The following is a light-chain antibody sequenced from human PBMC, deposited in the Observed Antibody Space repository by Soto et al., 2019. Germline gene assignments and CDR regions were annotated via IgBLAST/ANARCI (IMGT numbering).Light chain of an antibody. V-gene: IGKV3-20*01. CDR2: AAP. J-gene: IGKJ4*01. Sequence: IVLTQSPGTLPLSPGERATLSCRASQSVSISYLAWYQQKPGQAPRLLIYAAPARATGIPDRFSGSGSGTEFTLTISRVEPEDSAVYYCQRWGNSPRVTFGGGTKVDIK. CDR1: QSVSISY. CDR3: QRWGNSPRVT.